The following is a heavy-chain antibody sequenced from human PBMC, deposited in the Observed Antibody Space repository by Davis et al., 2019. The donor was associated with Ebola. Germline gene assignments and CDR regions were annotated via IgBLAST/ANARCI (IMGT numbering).Heavy chain of an antibody. Sequence: GSLRLSCAVSGGSISSSNWWSWVRQPPGKGLEWIGYIYYSGSTYYNPSLKSRVTISVDTSKNQFSLKLSSVTAADTAVYYCAREGLGYCSGDSCPHSFDYWGQGTLVTVSS. J-gene: IGHJ4*02. V-gene: IGHV4-4*02. CDR1: GGSISSSNW. CDR3: AREGLGYCSGDSCPHSFDY. CDR2: IYYSGST. D-gene: IGHD2-15*01.